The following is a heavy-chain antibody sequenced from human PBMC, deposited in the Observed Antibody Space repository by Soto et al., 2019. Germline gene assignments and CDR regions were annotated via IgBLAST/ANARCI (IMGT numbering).Heavy chain of an antibody. CDR3: ARDGYGVDYYYYMDV. J-gene: IGHJ6*03. D-gene: IGHD4-17*01. V-gene: IGHV3-74*01. CDR2: INSDGSST. CDR1: GFGFSSYW. Sequence: LRLSCAASGFGFSSYWMHWVRQAPGRGLVWVSRINSDGSSTNYADSVKGRFTFSRDNAKNTLYLDMSSLGAEDTAVYYCARDGYGVDYYYYMDVWGKGTTVTVSS.